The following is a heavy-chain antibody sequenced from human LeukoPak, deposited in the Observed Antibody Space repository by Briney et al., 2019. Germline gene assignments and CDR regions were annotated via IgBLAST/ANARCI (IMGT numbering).Heavy chain of an antibody. CDR2: ISGSGRTT. CDR1: GFTFSNHA. CDR3: AKNVVVKRYIDY. V-gene: IGHV3-23*01. Sequence: GGSLRLSCAASGFTFSNHAMSWVRQTPGKGLQWVSVISGSGRTTEYADCVKGRFTISRDNSKNTLSLQMNSLRVEDTAIYYCAKNVVVKRYIDYWGQGTLVTVSS. J-gene: IGHJ4*02. D-gene: IGHD2-15*01.